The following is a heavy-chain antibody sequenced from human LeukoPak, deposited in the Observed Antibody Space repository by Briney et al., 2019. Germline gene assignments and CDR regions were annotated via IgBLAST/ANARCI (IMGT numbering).Heavy chain of an antibody. CDR2: INHSGST. Sequence: SETQSLTCAVYGGSFSGYYWSWIRQPPGKGLECIGEINHSGSTNYNPSLKSRFTISVETSKNQFSLKLSSVTAADTAVYYCARVGDSRVYYFDYWGQGTLVTVSS. J-gene: IGHJ4*02. D-gene: IGHD3-22*01. CDR1: GGSFSGYY. CDR3: ARVGDSRVYYFDY. V-gene: IGHV4-34*01.